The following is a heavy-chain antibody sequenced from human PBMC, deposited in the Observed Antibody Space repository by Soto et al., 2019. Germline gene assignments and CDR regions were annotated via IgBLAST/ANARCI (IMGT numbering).Heavy chain of an antibody. CDR1: GGSISSSNW. V-gene: IGHV4-4*02. D-gene: IGHD3-9*01. CDR2: IYHSGST. CDR3: ARRDWSGSTSPFYFDY. J-gene: IGHJ4*02. Sequence: EALSLSCAVSGGSISSSNWWNWVRQPPGKGLEWIGEIYHSGSTYYKPSLKSRVAMSVDTSKNQFSLKLTSATAADTAVYYCARRDWSGSTSPFYFDYWGQGVLVTVYS.